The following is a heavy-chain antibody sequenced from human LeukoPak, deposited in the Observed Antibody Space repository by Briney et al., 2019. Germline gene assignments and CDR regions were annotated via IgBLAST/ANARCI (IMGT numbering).Heavy chain of an antibody. Sequence: GGSLRLSCAASGFTFSRYAMSWVRQAPGKGLEWVSAISGSGGSTYYADSVKGRFTISRDNSKNTLYLQMNSLRAEDTAVYYCASRGSYFSYYYMDVWGKGTTVTVSS. V-gene: IGHV3-23*01. CDR3: ASRGSYFSYYYMDV. CDR1: GFTFSRYA. D-gene: IGHD1-26*01. CDR2: ISGSGGST. J-gene: IGHJ6*03.